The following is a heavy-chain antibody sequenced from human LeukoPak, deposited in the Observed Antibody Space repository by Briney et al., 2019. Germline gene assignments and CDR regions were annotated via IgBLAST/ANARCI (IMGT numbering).Heavy chain of an antibody. D-gene: IGHD6-19*01. J-gene: IGHJ4*02. Sequence: SETLSLTCTVSGGSISTYYWSWIRQPPGKRLEWIGYIYHSGSTKYNPSLKSRVTISVDTSKNQFSLKLSSVTAAATAVYYCTRDSSSGWSHFDYWGQGALVTVSS. CDR1: GGSISTYY. V-gene: IGHV4-59*01. CDR2: IYHSGST. CDR3: TRDSSSGWSHFDY.